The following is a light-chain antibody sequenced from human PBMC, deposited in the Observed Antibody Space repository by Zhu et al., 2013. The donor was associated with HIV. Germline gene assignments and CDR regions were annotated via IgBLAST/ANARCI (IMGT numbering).Light chain of an antibody. Sequence: DIQMTQSPSSLSASVGDRVTITCRASQSIDNYLSWYQQKPGRAPELLIYAATTLQGGVPSRFGGSGSGTHFTLTISSLQPKDFATYYCQQSYTAPLTFGGGTKVEIK. V-gene: IGKV1-39*01. CDR2: AAT. J-gene: IGKJ4*01. CDR3: QQSYTAPLT. CDR1: QSIDNY.